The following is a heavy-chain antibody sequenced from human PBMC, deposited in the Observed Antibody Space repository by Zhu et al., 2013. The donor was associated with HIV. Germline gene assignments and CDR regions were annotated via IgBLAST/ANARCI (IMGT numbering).Heavy chain of an antibody. CDR2: INAGNGNT. D-gene: IGHD3-22*01. V-gene: IGHV1-3*01. CDR1: GYTFTSYA. Sequence: QVQLVQSGAEVKKPGASVKVSCKASGYTFTSYAMHWVRQAPGQRLEWMGWINAGNGNTKYSQKFQGRVTITRDTSASTACMELSSLRSEDTAVYYCAKARYYYDSSGYLDYWAREPWSPSPQ. J-gene: IGHJ4*02. CDR3: AKARYYYDSSGYLDY.